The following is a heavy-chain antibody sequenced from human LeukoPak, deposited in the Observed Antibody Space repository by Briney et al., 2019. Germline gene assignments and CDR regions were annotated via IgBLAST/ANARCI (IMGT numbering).Heavy chain of an antibody. CDR3: AKVRPVLNLASYYYDSSGGGFDY. J-gene: IGHJ4*02. CDR1: GFTFSSYA. CDR2: ISGGGGST. D-gene: IGHD3-22*01. Sequence: GGSLRLSCAASGFTFSSYAMSWVRQAPGKGLEWVSAISGGGGSTYYADSVKGRFTISRDNSKNTLYLQMNSLRAEDTAVYYCAKVRPVLNLASYYYDSSGGGFDYWGQGTLVTVSS. V-gene: IGHV3-23*01.